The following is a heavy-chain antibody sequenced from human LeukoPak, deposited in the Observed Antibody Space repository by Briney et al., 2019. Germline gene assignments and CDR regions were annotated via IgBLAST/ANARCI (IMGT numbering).Heavy chain of an antibody. CDR1: GGSISSYY. V-gene: IGHV4-59*01. J-gene: IGHJ4*02. CDR2: IYYSGST. CDR3: AREENGYSSGWSGAFDY. D-gene: IGHD6-19*01. Sequence: SETLSLTCTVSGGSISSYYWSWIRQPPGKGLEWIGYIYYSGSTNYNPSLKSRVTISVDTSKNQFSLKLSSVTAADTAVYYCAREENGYSSGWSGAFDYWGQGTLVTVYS.